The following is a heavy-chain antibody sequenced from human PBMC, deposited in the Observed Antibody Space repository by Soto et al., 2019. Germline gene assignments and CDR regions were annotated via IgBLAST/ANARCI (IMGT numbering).Heavy chain of an antibody. CDR3: ARDSPHLQYSSGFDY. CDR1: GYTFTSYY. J-gene: IGHJ4*02. CDR2: INPSGGST. V-gene: IGHV1-46*01. D-gene: IGHD6-19*01. Sequence: QVQLVQSGAEVKKPGASVKVSCKASGYTFTSYYMHWVRQAPGQGLEWMGIINPSGGSTSYAQKFQGRVTMTRDTSTSTVYMELSSLRSEDTAVYYCARDSPHLQYSSGFDYWGQGTLVTVSS.